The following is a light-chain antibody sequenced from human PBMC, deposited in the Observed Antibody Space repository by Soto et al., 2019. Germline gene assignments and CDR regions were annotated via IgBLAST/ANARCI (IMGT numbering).Light chain of an antibody. J-gene: IGKJ4*01. V-gene: IGKV3-20*01. CDR3: QQYGSSGLT. CDR1: QSVSSSY. CDR2: GAS. Sequence: EIVLTQSPGTLSLSPGERATLSCRASQSVSSSYLAWYQQKPGQAPRLLIYGASSRATGIPDRFSGSGSGTDFTLNISSLEPEDFAVYYCQQYGSSGLTFGGGTKVEIK.